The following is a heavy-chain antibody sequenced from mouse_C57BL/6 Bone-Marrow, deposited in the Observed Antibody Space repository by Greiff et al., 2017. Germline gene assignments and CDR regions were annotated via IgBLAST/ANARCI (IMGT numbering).Heavy chain of an antibody. V-gene: IGHV1-55*01. CDR1: GYTFTSYW. CDR3: ARSGGSSYGGFAY. Sequence: VQLQQPGAELVKPGASVKMSCKASGYTFTSYWITWVKQRPGQGLEWIGDIYPGSGSTNYNEKFKSKATLTVDTSSSTAYMQLSSLTSEDSAVYYCARSGGSSYGGFAYWGQETLVTVSA. J-gene: IGHJ3*01. D-gene: IGHD1-1*01. CDR2: IYPGSGST.